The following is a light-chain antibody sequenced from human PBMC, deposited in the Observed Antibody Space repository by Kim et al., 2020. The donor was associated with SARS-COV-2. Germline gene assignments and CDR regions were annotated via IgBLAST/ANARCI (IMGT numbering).Light chain of an antibody. CDR2: AAS. V-gene: IGKV1-5*01. CDR1: RNISSS. CDR3: QQYNSYSWT. Sequence: ASVGDRVTITCQASRNISSSLNWYQQRPGKAPKLLIYAASSLQSGVQSRFSGSGSGTEFTLTISSLQPDDFATYYCQQYNSYSWTFGQGTKVDIK. J-gene: IGKJ1*01.